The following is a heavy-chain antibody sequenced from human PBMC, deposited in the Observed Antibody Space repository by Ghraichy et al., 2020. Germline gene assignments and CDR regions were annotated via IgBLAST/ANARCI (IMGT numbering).Heavy chain of an antibody. V-gene: IGHV4-39*07. Sequence: NLSLTCTVSGGSISSSSYYWGWIRQPPGKGLEWIGSIYYSGSTYYNPSLKSRVTISVDTSKNQFSLKLSSVTAADTAVYYCARDPPLTIFGVVITDYWGQGTLVTVSS. CDR1: GGSISSSSYY. CDR2: IYYSGST. J-gene: IGHJ4*02. CDR3: ARDPPLTIFGVVITDY. D-gene: IGHD3-3*01.